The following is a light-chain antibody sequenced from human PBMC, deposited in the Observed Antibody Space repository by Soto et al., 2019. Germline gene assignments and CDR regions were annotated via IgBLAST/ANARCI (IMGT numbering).Light chain of an antibody. Sequence: EVVMTQFPATLSVSPGEGVTLSCRASQSVSNHLAWYQQRPGQAPRILIYGASTRAAGIPARFSGSGSGTEFTLTISSLQSEDFALYYCQHYFSWPRTFGQGTKVEIK. CDR3: QHYFSWPRT. J-gene: IGKJ1*01. CDR1: QSVSNH. CDR2: GAS. V-gene: IGKV3-15*01.